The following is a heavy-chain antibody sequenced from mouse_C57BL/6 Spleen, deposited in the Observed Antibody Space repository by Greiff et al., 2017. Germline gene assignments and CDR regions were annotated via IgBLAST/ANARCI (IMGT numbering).Heavy chain of an antibody. V-gene: IGHV1-52*01. CDR1: GYTFTSYW. CDR3: AHYYGSSLYWYFDV. J-gene: IGHJ1*03. CDR2: IDPSDSET. D-gene: IGHD1-1*01. Sequence: VQLKQPGAELVRPGSSVKLSCKASGYTFTSYWMHWVKQRPIQGLEWIGNIDPSDSETHYNQKFKDKATLTVDKSSSTAYMQLSSLTSEDSAVYYCAHYYGSSLYWYFDVWGTGTTVTVSS.